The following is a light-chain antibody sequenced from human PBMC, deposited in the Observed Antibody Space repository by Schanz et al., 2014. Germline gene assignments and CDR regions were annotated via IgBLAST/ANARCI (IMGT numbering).Light chain of an antibody. CDR1: QIIRADY. CDR2: GPS. J-gene: IGKJ3*01. CDR3: HQYGISPFT. V-gene: IGKV3-20*01. Sequence: EIVLTQSPGTLSLSPGERATLACRASQIIRADYLAWYQQKPGQAPRLLIYGPSTRATGIPDRFSGSGSGTDFTLTISGLEPEDFAVYYCHQYGISPFTFGPGTKVDIK.